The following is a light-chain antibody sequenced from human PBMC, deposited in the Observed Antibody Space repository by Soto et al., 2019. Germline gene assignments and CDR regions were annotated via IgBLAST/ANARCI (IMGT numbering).Light chain of an antibody. Sequence: DVVMTQSPLSLPVTLGQPASISCRSSRSLLYSGGNTYLNWFQQRPGQPPRRLIYKVSNRDSGVPDRFSGSGSHTDFTLKISRVEAEDVGVYYCMQGVYWPPGRAFGQGTKVEIK. CDR3: MQGVYWPPGRA. J-gene: IGKJ1*01. V-gene: IGKV2-30*01. CDR2: KVS. CDR1: RSLLYSGGNTY.